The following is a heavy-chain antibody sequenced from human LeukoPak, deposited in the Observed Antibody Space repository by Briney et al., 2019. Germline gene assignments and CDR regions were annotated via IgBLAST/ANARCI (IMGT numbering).Heavy chain of an antibody. CDR2: IYYSGST. J-gene: IGHJ6*03. Sequence: PSETLSLTCTVSGGSISSYYWSWVRQPPGKGLEWIGYIYYSGSTNYNPSLKSRVTISVDTSKNQFSLKLSSVTAADTAVYYCARDRYSSGWQHYYYMDVRGKGTTVTVSS. V-gene: IGHV4-59*01. D-gene: IGHD6-19*01. CDR1: GGSISSYY. CDR3: ARDRYSSGWQHYYYMDV.